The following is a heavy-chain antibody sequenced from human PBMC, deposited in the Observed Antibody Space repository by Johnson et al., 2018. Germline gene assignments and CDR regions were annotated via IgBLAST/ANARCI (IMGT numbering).Heavy chain of an antibody. CDR2: LRGSGDST. J-gene: IGHJ1*01. CDR1: GFTFSSYA. CDR3: AKEPSVAVADIAEYFQH. V-gene: IGHV3-23*04. D-gene: IGHD6-19*01. Sequence: VQLVQSGGGLVQPGVSLRLSCAASGFTFSSYAMSWVRQAPGKGLEWVSSLRGSGDSTYYADSVKGRFTISRDNSKNTLYLQMTRLRAEERAVYYCAKEPSVAVADIAEYFQHWGQGTLVTVSS.